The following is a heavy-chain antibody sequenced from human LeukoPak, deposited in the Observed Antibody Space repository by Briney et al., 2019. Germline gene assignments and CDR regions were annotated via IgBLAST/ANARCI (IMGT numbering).Heavy chain of an antibody. V-gene: IGHV3-53*01. CDR3: ARELPFED. Sequence: QSGRSVRLSCSASVFNDRSNYMAWVRPPPAKGLEWVSHLYHAVLTYYADSVKGRFTISRHNSKNPVYLQMHSLRAEDTAVYYWARELPFEDWGQGTLVPVSS. CDR2: LYHAVLT. CDR1: VFNDRSNY. D-gene: IGHD2-15*01. J-gene: IGHJ1*01.